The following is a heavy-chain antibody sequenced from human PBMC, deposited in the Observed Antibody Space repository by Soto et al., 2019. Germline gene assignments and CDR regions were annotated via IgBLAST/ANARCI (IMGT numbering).Heavy chain of an antibody. V-gene: IGHV1-18*04. J-gene: IGHJ6*02. CDR3: ASWVGDDGVDV. CDR1: GCTFTSYG. D-gene: IGHD3-3*01. CDR2: ISAYNGNT. Sequence: ASVRVSGKACGCTFTSYGISGVRQAPGQGLEWMGWISAYNGNTNYAQKLQGRVTMTTDTSTSTAYMELRSLRSDDTAVYYCASWVGDDGVDVWGQGTTVTVS.